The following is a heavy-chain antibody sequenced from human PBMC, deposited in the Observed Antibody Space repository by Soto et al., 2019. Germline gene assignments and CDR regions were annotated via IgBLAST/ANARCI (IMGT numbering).Heavy chain of an antibody. CDR1: GASLSSDEYY. D-gene: IGHD3-22*01. V-gene: IGHV4-31*02. Sequence: QVQLQESGPELAKPAQTVSLTCSVSGASLSSDEYYWAWLRQVPGKDLEWIGHIFNTGTIFSTPSLRSRVRMSIETSGNDFSLHLESVTAADTAVYYCARGLGSDNNGHFPATFDIWGHGTSVTVSA. CDR3: ARGLGSDNNGHFPATFDI. J-gene: IGHJ3*02. CDR2: IFNTGTI.